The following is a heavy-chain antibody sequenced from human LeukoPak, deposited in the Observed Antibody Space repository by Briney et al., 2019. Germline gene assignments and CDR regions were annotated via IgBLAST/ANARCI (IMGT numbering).Heavy chain of an antibody. D-gene: IGHD3-10*02. CDR2: IKQDGSEK. CDR3: AKLGITMIGGV. J-gene: IGHJ6*04. V-gene: IGHV3-7*01. CDR1: GFTFSSYW. Sequence: GGSLRLSCTASGFTFSSYWMSWVRQTPGKGLEWVANIKQDGSEKYYVDSVKGRFTISRDNAKNSLYLQMNSLRAEDTAVYYCAKLGITMIGGVWGKGTTVTISS.